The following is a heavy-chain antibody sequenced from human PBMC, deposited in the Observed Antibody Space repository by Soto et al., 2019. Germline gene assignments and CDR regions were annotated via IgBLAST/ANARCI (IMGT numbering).Heavy chain of an antibody. D-gene: IGHD2-21*01. CDR3: AKRGGNSLGTFDF. CDR1: GFTFSSYA. Sequence: QVQLVESGGGVVQPGGSLRLSCAASGFTFSSYAMHWVRQTPGKGLEWVAAISNDGSIQYYADSVKGRFTISRDNSKNTLYLQMNSLRPEDTAVFYCAKRGGNSLGTFDFWGQGTMVTVSS. J-gene: IGHJ3*01. V-gene: IGHV3-30*18. CDR2: ISNDGSIQ.